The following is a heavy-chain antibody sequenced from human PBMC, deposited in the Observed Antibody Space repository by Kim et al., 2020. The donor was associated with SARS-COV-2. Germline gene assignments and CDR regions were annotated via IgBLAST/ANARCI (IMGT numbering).Heavy chain of an antibody. CDR2: INPSGGST. J-gene: IGHJ6*02. V-gene: IGHV1-46*01. CDR1: GYTFTSYY. D-gene: IGHD3-22*01. Sequence: ASVKVSCKASGYTFTSYYMHWVRQAPGQGLEWMGIINPSGGSTSYAQKFQGRVTMTRDTSTSTVYMELSSLRSEDTAVYYCARDQIEYYDSIDLGYYYGMDVWGQGTTVTVSS. CDR3: ARDQIEYYDSIDLGYYYGMDV.